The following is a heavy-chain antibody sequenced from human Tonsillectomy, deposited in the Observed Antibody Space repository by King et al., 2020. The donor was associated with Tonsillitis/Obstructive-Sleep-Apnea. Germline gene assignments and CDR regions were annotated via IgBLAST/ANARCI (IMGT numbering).Heavy chain of an antibody. D-gene: IGHD1-14*01. CDR1: GGSISRISYY. V-gene: IGHV4-39*01. Sequence: QLQESGPGLVKPSETLSLTCTVSGGSISRISYYWGWIRQPPGKGLEWIGSIYYSGSTYYNPSLKSRVTISVDTSKNQFSLKLSSVTAADTAVYYCATSMYNTALRASSWGQGTLVTVSS. J-gene: IGHJ5*02. CDR3: ATSMYNTALRASS. CDR2: IYYSGST.